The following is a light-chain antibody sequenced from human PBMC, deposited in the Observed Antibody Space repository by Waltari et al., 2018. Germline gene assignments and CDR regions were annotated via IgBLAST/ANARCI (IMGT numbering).Light chain of an antibody. CDR3: CSYGGSYSFVV. J-gene: IGLJ2*01. V-gene: IGLV2-11*01. CDR2: DVT. CDR1: SSDVGGYNY. Sequence: QSALTQPRPVSGSPGPSVTISCTGTSSDVGGYNYVSWYQQHPGKAPNLIIYDVTKRPSGVPYRFSGSKSGNTASLTISGLQAEDEADYYCCSYGGSYSFVVFGGGTKLTVL.